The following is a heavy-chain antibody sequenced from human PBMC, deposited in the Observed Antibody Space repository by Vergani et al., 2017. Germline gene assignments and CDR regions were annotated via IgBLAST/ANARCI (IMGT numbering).Heavy chain of an antibody. CDR3: ARRSSRYYFDI. V-gene: IGHV4-38-2*01. CDR1: GDSISSGNN. D-gene: IGHD2-2*01. J-gene: IGHJ5*02. Sequence: HVNLLESFPGLLKPSETLSLTCAVSGDSISSGNNWGWIRKPPGKGLEWISSVSNSGDTYFNPSLKGRVSISMDTTKNYFLLTLSSVTAADTAMYYCARRSSRYYFDIWGQGVLITVS. CDR2: VSNSGDT.